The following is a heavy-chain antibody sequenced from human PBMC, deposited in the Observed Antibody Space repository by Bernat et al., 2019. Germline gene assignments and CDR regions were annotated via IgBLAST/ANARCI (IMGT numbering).Heavy chain of an antibody. V-gene: IGHV3-30*18. J-gene: IGHJ4*02. CDR2: ISYDGSNK. CDR1: GFTFSSYG. CDR3: AKEGTTGGDYGDFAGPYYFDY. Sequence: QVQLVESGGGVVQPGRSLRLPCAASGFTFSSYGMHWVRQAPGKGLEWVAVISYDGSNKYYADSVKGRFTISRDNSKNTLYLQMNSLRAEDTAVYYCAKEGTTGGDYGDFAGPYYFDYWGQGTLVTVSS. D-gene: IGHD4-17*01.